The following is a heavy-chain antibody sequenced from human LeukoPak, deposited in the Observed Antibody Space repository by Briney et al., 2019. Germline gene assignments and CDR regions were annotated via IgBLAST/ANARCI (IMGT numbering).Heavy chain of an antibody. CDR2: IHYSGST. CDR3: ARDLRSIAVAGTWKDWFDP. J-gene: IGHJ5*02. Sequence: PSETLSLTCTVSGVSISSSSYYWGWIRQPPGKGLEWIGSIHYSGSTNYNPSLKSRVTISVDTSKNQFSLKLSSVTAADTAVYYCARDLRSIAVAGTWKDWFDPWGQGTLVTVSS. D-gene: IGHD6-19*01. CDR1: GVSISSSSYY. V-gene: IGHV4-39*07.